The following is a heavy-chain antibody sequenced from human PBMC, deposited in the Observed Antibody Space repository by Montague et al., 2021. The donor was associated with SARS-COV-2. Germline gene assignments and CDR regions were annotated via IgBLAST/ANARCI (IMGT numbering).Heavy chain of an antibody. Sequence: SLRLSCAASGFTFTHYEMNWVRQAPGKGLEWVSYISSSGSIIYYADSVKGRFTISRDVAKNSLYLQMSSLRAEDTAVYYCVRDREYCSSASCYDIYYGMDVWGPGTTVTVSS. J-gene: IGHJ6*02. CDR1: GFTFTHYE. CDR3: VRDREYCSSASCYDIYYGMDV. V-gene: IGHV3-48*03. CDR2: ISSSGSII. D-gene: IGHD2-2*01.